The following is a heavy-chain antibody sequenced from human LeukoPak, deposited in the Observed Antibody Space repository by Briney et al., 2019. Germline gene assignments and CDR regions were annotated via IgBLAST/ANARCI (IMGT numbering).Heavy chain of an antibody. CDR1: GYSFTTYW. D-gene: IGHD1-26*01. CDR2: IYPGDSDT. V-gene: IGHV5-51*01. Sequence: GESLKISCKASGYSFTTYWIGWVRQMPGKGLEWMGIIYPGDSDTRYSPSLQGQVTISADKSISTAYLQWSSLKASDTAMYYCARPRVGATSFDAFDIWGQGTMVTVSS. J-gene: IGHJ3*02. CDR3: ARPRVGATSFDAFDI.